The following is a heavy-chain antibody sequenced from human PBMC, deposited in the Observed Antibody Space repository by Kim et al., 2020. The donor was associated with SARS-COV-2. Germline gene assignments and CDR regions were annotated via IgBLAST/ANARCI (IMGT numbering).Heavy chain of an antibody. CDR2: IIGSGTTI. V-gene: IGHV3-48*03. J-gene: IGHJ4*02. CDR1: GFTFSSYE. D-gene: IGHD4-4*01. Sequence: WGSLRLSCAASGFTFSSYEMNWVRQAPGKGLEWVSYIIGSGTTIYYADSVRGRFTISRDNDKNSLYLQMNSLRAADTAVYYCARGPNYSPFDYWGQGTLVTVSS. CDR3: ARGPNYSPFDY.